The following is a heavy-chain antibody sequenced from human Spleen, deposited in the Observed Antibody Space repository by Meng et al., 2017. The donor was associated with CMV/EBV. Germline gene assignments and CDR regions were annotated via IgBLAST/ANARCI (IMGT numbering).Heavy chain of an antibody. CDR2: NRDKANSYTT. J-gene: IGHJ4*02. Sequence: GESLKISCAASGFTFSEHYMDWVRQTPGRGLEWVGRNRDKANSYTTEYAAYVKGRFTVTRDDSKNSLDLQMNSLKTEDTAMYYCARGPSRRAQYTNSFDSWGQGTLVTVSS. V-gene: IGHV3-72*01. CDR1: GFTFSEHY. CDR3: ARGPSRRAQYTNSFDS. D-gene: IGHD6-13*01.